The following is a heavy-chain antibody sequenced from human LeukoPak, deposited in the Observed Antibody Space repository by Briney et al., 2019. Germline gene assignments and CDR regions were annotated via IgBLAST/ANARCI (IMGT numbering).Heavy chain of an antibody. D-gene: IGHD1-7*01. CDR3: ASPTRLELRNDAFDI. CDR1: GGSISSGGYY. Sequence: PSETLSLTCTVSGGSISSGGYYWSWIRQPPGKGLEWIGYIYHSGSTYYNPSLKSRVTISVDRSKNQFSLKLSSVTAADTAVYYCASPTRLELRNDAFDIWGQGTMVTVSS. CDR2: IYHSGST. J-gene: IGHJ3*02. V-gene: IGHV4-30-2*01.